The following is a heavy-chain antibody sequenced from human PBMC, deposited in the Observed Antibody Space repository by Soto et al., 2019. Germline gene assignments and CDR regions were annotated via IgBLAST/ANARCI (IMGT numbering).Heavy chain of an antibody. J-gene: IGHJ5*02. CDR2: IYPGDSDS. V-gene: IGHV5-51*01. CDR3: ARHGFYGDYASNYFDP. D-gene: IGHD4-17*01. CDR1: GYNFATYW. Sequence: GESLKISCYGFGYNFATYWIALVLQMPGKGLEYMGIIYPGDSDSRYSPSFQGQVTFSADKSISTAYTQWSSLKASDTAMYYCARHGFYGDYASNYFDPWGQGTLVTVSS.